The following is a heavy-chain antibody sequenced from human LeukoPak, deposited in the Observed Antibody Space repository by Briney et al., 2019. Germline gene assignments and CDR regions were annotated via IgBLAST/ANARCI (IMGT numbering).Heavy chain of an antibody. CDR2: INPNSGGT. CDR1: GYTFTGYY. CDR3: ARHYGEHHDFDY. Sequence: ASVKVSCKASGYTFTGYYMHWVRQAPGQGLEWMGWINPNSGGTNYAQKFQGRVTMTRDTSISTAYMELSRLRSDDTAVCYCARHYGEHHDFDYWGQGTLVTVSS. D-gene: IGHD4-17*01. J-gene: IGHJ4*02. V-gene: IGHV1-2*02.